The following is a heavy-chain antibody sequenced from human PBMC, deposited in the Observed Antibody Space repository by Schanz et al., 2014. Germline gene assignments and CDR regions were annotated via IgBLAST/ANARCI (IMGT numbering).Heavy chain of an antibody. J-gene: IGHJ6*02. V-gene: IGHV3-21*04. CDR3: AKGMGYCSGGTCYDCYYYGLDV. CDR2: ISSSSSYI. CDR1: GFTFSSYA. D-gene: IGHD2-15*01. Sequence: EVQLLESGGGLVQPGGSLRLSCAASGFTFSSYAMSWVRQAPGKGLEWVSSISSSSSYIYYADSVKGRFTISRDNAKNTLYLQMNSLRAGDTAVFYCAKGMGYCSGGTCYDCYYYGLDVWGQGTTVTVSS.